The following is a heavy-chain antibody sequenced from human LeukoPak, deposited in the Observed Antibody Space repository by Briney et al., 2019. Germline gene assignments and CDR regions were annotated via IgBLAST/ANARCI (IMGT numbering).Heavy chain of an antibody. J-gene: IGHJ5*02. CDR3: ARVPDYDFWSGYPAPNWFDP. CDR1: GGTFSSYA. D-gene: IGHD3-3*01. CDR2: IIPIFGTA. V-gene: IGHV1-69*13. Sequence: VASVKVSCKASGGTFSSYAISWVRQAPGQGLEWMGGIIPIFGTANYAQKFQGRVTITADESTSTAYMELSSLRSEDTAVYYCARVPDYDFWSGYPAPNWFDPWGQGTLVTVSS.